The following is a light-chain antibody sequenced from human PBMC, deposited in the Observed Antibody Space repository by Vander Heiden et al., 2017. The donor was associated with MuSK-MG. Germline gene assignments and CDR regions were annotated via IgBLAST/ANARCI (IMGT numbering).Light chain of an antibody. J-gene: IGKJ5*01. CDR3: QQYGSSLLT. V-gene: IGKV3-20*01. CDR2: GAS. Sequence: MALTQPPGTLSLSPGGRATLSCRASQSVSSSYLAWYQQRPGQAPRLLIYGASSRATGIPDRFSGSGSGTDFTLTIIRLEPEDFAVYYCQQYGSSLLTFGQGTQLEIK. CDR1: QSVSSSY.